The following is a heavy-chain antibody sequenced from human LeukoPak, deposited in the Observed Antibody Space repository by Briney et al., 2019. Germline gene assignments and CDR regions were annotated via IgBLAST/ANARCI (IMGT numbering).Heavy chain of an antibody. D-gene: IGHD2-15*01. V-gene: IGHV1-8*01. J-gene: IGHJ4*02. Sequence: GASVKVSCKASGYTFTSYDINWVRQATGQGLEWMGWMNPNSGNTGYAQKFQGRVTMTRNTSISTAYKELSSLRSEATAVYYCGGPGGGEGYDYWGQGTLVTVSS. CDR2: MNPNSGNT. CDR1: GYTFTSYD. CDR3: GGPGGGEGYDY.